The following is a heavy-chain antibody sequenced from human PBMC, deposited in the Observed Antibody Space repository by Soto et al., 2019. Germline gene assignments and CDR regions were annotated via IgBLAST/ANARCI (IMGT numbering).Heavy chain of an antibody. D-gene: IGHD1-26*01. J-gene: IGHJ6*02. Sequence: SGGGVVQPGRSLRLSCAASGFTFSSYGMHWVRQAPGKGLEWVAVISYDGSNKYYADSVKGRFTISRDNSKYTLYLHMNSLRAEDTAVYYCAKEWEPASYYFYYGMDVWGQGTTVTVSS. V-gene: IGHV3-30*18. CDR2: ISYDGSNK. CDR3: AKEWEPASYYFYYGMDV. CDR1: GFTFSSYG.